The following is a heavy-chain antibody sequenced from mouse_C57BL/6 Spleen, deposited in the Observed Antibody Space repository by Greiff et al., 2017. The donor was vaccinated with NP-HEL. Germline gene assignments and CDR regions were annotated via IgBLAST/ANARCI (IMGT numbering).Heavy chain of an antibody. Sequence: VQLQQSGAELVRPGASVTLSCKASGYTFTDYEMHWVKQTPVHGLEWIGAIDPETGGTAYNQKFKGKAILTADKSSSTAYMELRSLTSEDSAVYYCTRGTARVAWFAYWGQGTLVTVSA. D-gene: IGHD3-1*01. J-gene: IGHJ3*01. CDR3: TRGTARVAWFAY. CDR1: GYTFTDYE. CDR2: IDPETGGT. V-gene: IGHV1-15*01.